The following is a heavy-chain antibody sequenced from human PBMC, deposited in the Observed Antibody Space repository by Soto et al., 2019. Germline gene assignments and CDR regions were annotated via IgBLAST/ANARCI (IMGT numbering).Heavy chain of an antibody. D-gene: IGHD6-19*01. J-gene: IGHJ4*02. CDR3: ASTLYPYSSGWYTGVDY. V-gene: IGHV1-18*04. CDR1: GYTFTNYG. CDR2: ISAYNGNT. Sequence: QVQVVQSGAEVKTPGASVKVSCKASGYTFTNYGITWVRQAPGQGLEWMGWISAYNGNTNYAQKFQGRVTITADESTSTAYMELSSLRSEDTAVYYCASTLYPYSSGWYTGVDYWGQGTLVTVSS.